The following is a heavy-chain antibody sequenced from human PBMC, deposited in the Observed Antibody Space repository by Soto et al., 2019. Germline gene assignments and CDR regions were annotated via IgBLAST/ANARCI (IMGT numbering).Heavy chain of an antibody. CDR3: ATDLPRCHLDY. CDR2: INTYNGHT. CDR1: GYALTSYG. V-gene: IGHV1-18*01. D-gene: IGHD3-16*01. J-gene: IGHJ4*02. Sequence: QVQLVQSGGEVMKPGASVKVSCKASGYALTSYGISWVRQAPGQGLEWMGWINTYNGHTNYARKLQGRVTMTTDTSTNTAYVELRSLRSDATAVYYCATDLPRCHLDYWGQGTLVTVSS.